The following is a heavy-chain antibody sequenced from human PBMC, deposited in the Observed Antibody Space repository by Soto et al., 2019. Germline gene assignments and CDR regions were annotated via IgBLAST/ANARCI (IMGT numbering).Heavy chain of an antibody. CDR3: ARHEGNGNVWPLDY. J-gene: IGHJ4*02. D-gene: IGHD2-8*01. CDR1: GDSIGTTHSY. V-gene: IGHV4-39*01. Sequence: PSETLSLTCTVSGDSIGTTHSYWAWIRQSPGKGLEWIGNIHYSGSTYYMPSLRSRVTLSVDTSKNQFSLRLTSVTAEDTAVYYCARHEGNGNVWPLDYWGQGSLVT. CDR2: IHYSGST.